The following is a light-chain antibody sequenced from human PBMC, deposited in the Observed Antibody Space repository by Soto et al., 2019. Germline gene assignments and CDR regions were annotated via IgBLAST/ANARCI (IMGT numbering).Light chain of an antibody. J-gene: IGKJ2*01. V-gene: IGKV3-20*01. CDR2: AAS. CDR3: QLYGSSPPRYT. CDR1: QSVSSNY. Sequence: EIVLTQSPGTLYLSPGERATLSCRASQSVSSNYLAWYQQKRGQAPRLLIYAASAMATGIPDRFSGSESGTDFTLTISRLEPEDFSVYFCQLYGSSPPRYTFGQGTKLEIK.